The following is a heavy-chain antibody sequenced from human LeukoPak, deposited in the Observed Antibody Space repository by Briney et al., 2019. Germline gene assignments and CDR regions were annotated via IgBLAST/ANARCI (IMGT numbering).Heavy chain of an antibody. Sequence: SETLSLTCTVSGGSISSYYWSWVRQPPGKGLEWIGYIYYSGSTNYNPSLKSRVTISVDTSKNQFSLKLSSVTAADTAVYYCARHSIVGQWLVPFDYWGQGTLVTVSS. CDR1: GGSISSYY. CDR3: ARHSIVGQWLVPFDY. D-gene: IGHD6-19*01. V-gene: IGHV4-59*08. CDR2: IYYSGST. J-gene: IGHJ4*02.